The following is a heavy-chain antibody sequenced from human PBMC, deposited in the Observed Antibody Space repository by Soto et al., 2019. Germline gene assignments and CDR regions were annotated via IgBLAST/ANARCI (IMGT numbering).Heavy chain of an antibody. Sequence: QLVESGGGLVKPGGSLRVSCAASRFAFSSYSMHWVRQAPMKGLEWVASINSVASYVYYADSVEGRFTISRDDAKNSVYLQMNSLRAEDTAVYYCTRDRSSFMRGRIRGPYGGLDVWGQGTTVLVS. V-gene: IGHV3-21*01. CDR1: RFAFSSYS. CDR2: INSVASYV. J-gene: IGHJ6*02. CDR3: TRDRSSFMRGRIRGPYGGLDV. D-gene: IGHD3-10*01.